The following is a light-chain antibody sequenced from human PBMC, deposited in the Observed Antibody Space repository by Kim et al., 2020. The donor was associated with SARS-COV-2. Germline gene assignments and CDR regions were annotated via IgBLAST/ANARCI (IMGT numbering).Light chain of an antibody. J-gene: IGKJ4*01. CDR1: QNVRSN. CDR3: QQYNNWPLT. CDR2: GAS. Sequence: EIVMTQSPATLSVSPGERVTISRRASQNVRSNLAWYQQKPGQAPRLLIYGASNRATGIPARFSGSGSGTQFTLTISSLQSEDVAVYYCQQYNNWPLTFGGGTKVDIK. V-gene: IGKV3-15*01.